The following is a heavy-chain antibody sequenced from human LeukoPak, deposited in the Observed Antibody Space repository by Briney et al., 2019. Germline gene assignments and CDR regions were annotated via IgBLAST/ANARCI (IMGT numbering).Heavy chain of an antibody. Sequence: GGSLRLFCAASGGTFSNYAMSWVRQAPGKGLEWVSYISSSGSTIYYADSVKGRFTISRDNAKNSLYLQMNSLRAEDTAVYYCARDYSGWTFDYWGQGTLVTVSS. CDR2: ISSSGSTI. D-gene: IGHD6-19*01. V-gene: IGHV3-48*03. CDR1: GGTFSNYA. CDR3: ARDYSGWTFDY. J-gene: IGHJ4*02.